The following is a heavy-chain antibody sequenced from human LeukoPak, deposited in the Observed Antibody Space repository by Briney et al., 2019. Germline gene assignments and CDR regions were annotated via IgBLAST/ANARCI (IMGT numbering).Heavy chain of an antibody. CDR2: IRYDGSNK. CDR3: TTEDYYDSSGYYTRDY. CDR1: GFTFSSYG. Sequence: GGSLRLSCAASGFTFSSYGMHWVRQAPGKGLEWVAFIRYDGSNKYYADSVKGRFTISRDNSKNTLYLQMNSLKTEDTAVYYCTTEDYYDSSGYYTRDYWGQGTLVTVSS. D-gene: IGHD3-22*01. J-gene: IGHJ4*02. V-gene: IGHV3-30*02.